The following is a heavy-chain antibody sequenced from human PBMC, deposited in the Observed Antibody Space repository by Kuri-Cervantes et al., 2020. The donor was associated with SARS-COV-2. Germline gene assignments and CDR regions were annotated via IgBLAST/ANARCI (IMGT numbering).Heavy chain of an antibody. CDR1: GFTFSSYA. Sequence: GESLKISCAASGFTFSSYAMSWVRQAPGKGLEWVSCISGGGTSSDYSDSVKGRFTISRDNSKNTLYLVMNNLRGEDTAVYFCVKDRDYYSRPPTFHYWGQGAQVTVSS. CDR2: ISGGGTSS. D-gene: IGHD2-2*01. CDR3: VKDRDYYSRPPTFHY. V-gene: IGHV3-23*01. J-gene: IGHJ4*02.